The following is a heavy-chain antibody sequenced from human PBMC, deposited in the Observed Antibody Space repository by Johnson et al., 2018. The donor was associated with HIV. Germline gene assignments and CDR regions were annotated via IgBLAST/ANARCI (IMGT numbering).Heavy chain of an antibody. D-gene: IGHD3-10*01. Sequence: MQLVESGGGVVQPGRSLRLSCAASGFTVSSNYMSWVRQAPGKGLEWVSVIYSGGSIYYADSVKGRFTISRDNSKNTLYLQMNSLRAEDTALYYCAGLAVRGSAGAFDIWGQGTLVTVSS. J-gene: IGHJ3*02. CDR3: AGLAVRGSAGAFDI. CDR1: GFTVSSNY. V-gene: IGHV3-66*02. CDR2: IYSGGSI.